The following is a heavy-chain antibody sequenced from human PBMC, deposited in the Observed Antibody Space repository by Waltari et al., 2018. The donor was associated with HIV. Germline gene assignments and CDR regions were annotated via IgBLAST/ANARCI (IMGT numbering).Heavy chain of an antibody. CDR2: ISYDGSNK. D-gene: IGHD3-22*01. CDR3: AKDLVVVVITDYYYGMDV. CDR1: GFTFSSYG. Sequence: QVQLVESGGGVVQPGRSLRLSCAASGFTFSSYGMHWVRQAPGKGGEWGTVISYDGSNKDYAESGKGRFTISSENSKNTLYLQMNSLRAEDTAVYYCAKDLVVVVITDYYYGMDVWGQGTTVTVSS. V-gene: IGHV3-30*18. J-gene: IGHJ6*02.